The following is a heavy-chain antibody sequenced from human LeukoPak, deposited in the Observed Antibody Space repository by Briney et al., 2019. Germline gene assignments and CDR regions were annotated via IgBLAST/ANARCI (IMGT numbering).Heavy chain of an antibody. CDR2: ITTNGGNT. J-gene: IGHJ3*01. CDR1: GFTFGIYA. CDR3: AKPLTSYSSGFSDVFDV. D-gene: IGHD5-18*01. Sequence: GGSLRLSCAASGFTFGIYAMHWVRQAPGKGLEHVSTITTNGGNTYYADSVKGRFTISRDNSKDTLFLQMGSLRAEDMAVYYCAKPLTSYSSGFSDVFDVWGHGSMVSVSS. V-gene: IGHV3-64*02.